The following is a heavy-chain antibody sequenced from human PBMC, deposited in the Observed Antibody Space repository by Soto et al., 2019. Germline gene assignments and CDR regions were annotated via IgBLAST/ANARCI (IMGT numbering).Heavy chain of an antibody. CDR2: IDPSDSQT. J-gene: IGHJ4*02. CDR3: ARQIYDSDTGPNFQYYFDS. D-gene: IGHD3-22*01. Sequence: GESLKISCKGSGYSFAGYWITWVRQKPGKGLEWMGRIDPSDSQTYYSPSFRGHVTISITKSITTVFLQWSSLRASDTAMYYCARQIYDSDTGPNFQYYFDSWGQGTPVTVSS. CDR1: GYSFAGYW. V-gene: IGHV5-10-1*01.